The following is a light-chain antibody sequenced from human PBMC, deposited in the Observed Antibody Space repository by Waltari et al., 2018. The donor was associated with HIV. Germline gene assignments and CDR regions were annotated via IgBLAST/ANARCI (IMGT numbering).Light chain of an antibody. V-gene: IGLV3-25*03. CDR2: KDR. CDR3: QSADSSRTYRV. J-gene: IGLJ3*02. CDR1: ALPKQY. Sequence: SYELTQPPSVSVSPGQTARITCSGDALPKQYAYWYQQQPGQAPVLVIYKDRERPSGIPERFSGSSSVTTVTLTISGVQAEDEADYYCQSADSSRTYRVFGGGTKLTVL.